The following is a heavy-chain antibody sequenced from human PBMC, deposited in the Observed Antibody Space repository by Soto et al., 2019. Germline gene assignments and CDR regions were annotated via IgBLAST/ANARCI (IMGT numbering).Heavy chain of an antibody. CDR3: ASQGIAAAGSENWFDP. V-gene: IGHV4-59*01. CDR1: GGSISSYY. CDR2: IYYSGST. J-gene: IGHJ5*02. D-gene: IGHD6-13*01. Sequence: SETLSLTCTASGGSISSYYWSWIRQPPGKGLEWIGYIYYSGSTNYNPSLKSRVTISVDTSKNQFSLKLSSVTAADTAVYYCASQGIAAAGSENWFDPWGQGTLVTVSS.